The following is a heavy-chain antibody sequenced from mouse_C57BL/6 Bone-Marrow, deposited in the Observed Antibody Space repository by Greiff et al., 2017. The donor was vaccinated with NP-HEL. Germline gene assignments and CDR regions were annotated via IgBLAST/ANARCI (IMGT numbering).Heavy chain of an antibody. D-gene: IGHD1-1*01. J-gene: IGHJ2*01. V-gene: IGHV6-3*01. CDR2: IRLKSDNYAT. CDR1: GFTFSNYW. Sequence: EVMLVESGGGLVQPGGSMKLSCVASGFTFSNYWMNWVRQSPEKGLEWVAQIRLKSDNYATHYAVSVKGRFTISRDDSKSSVYLQMNNLRAEDTGIYYCTASYYYGRWRDFDYWGQGTTLTVSS. CDR3: TASYYYGRWRDFDY.